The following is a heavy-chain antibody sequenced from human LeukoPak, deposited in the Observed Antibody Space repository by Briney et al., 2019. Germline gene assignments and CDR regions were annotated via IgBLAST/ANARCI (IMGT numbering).Heavy chain of an antibody. CDR2: MNPNSGGT. V-gene: IGHV1-2*02. D-gene: IGHD6-19*01. Sequence: ASVKVSCKASGYTFTSYGISWVRQAPGQGLEWMGWMNPNSGGTIYAQNFQGRVTMTRDTSISTAYMQLSRLRFDDTAVYYCASGQWTDYWGQGTLVIVSS. J-gene: IGHJ4*02. CDR1: GYTFTSYG. CDR3: ASGQWTDY.